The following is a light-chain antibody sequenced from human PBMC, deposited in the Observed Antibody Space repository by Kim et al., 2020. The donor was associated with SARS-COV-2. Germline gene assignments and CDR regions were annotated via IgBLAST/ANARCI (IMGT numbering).Light chain of an antibody. CDR3: QHYNTFSFT. J-gene: IGKJ3*01. CDR2: GAS. CDR1: QSISGW. V-gene: IGKV1-5*02. Sequence: DIQMTQSPSTLSASVGDRVTIICWASQSISGWLAWYQQKPGKAPKLLIYGASSLESGVPSRFSGSGSGTDFTLTISSLQPDDFATYYCQHYNTFSFTFGPGTKVDIK.